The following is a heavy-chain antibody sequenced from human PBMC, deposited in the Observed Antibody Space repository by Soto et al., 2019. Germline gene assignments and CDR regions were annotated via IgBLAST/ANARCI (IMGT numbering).Heavy chain of an antibody. V-gene: IGHV4-59*01. CDR3: ASPRYSSGWYGWFDP. CDR1: GGSISSSY. Sequence: SETLSLTCTVSGGSISSSYWSWIRQPPGKGLEWIGYIYYSGSTNYNPSLKSRVTISVDTSKNQFSLKLSSVTAADTAVYYCASPRYSSGWYGWFDPWGQGTLVTAPQ. D-gene: IGHD6-19*01. CDR2: IYYSGST. J-gene: IGHJ5*02.